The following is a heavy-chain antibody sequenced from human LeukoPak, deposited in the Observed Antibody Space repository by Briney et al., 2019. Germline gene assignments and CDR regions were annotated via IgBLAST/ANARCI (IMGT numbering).Heavy chain of an antibody. CDR1: GFTFSTYI. CDR3: ARGSSGNDAFDI. V-gene: IGHV3-30*04. J-gene: IGHJ3*02. D-gene: IGHD1-26*01. CDR2: ISYDGSNK. Sequence: PGGSLRLSCAASGFTFSTYIVHWVRQAPGKGLDWVALISYDGSNKFYADSVKGRFTISRDNSKNTVYLQMNSLEAEDTAVYYCARGSSGNDAFDIWGQGTMVAVSS.